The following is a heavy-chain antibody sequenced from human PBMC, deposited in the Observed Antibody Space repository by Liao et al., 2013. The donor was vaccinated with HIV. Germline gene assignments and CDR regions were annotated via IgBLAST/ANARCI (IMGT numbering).Heavy chain of an antibody. CDR1: GGSISSGDYY. D-gene: IGHD3/OR15-3a*01. Sequence: QVQLQESGPGLVKPSQTLSLTCTVSGGSISSGDYYWSWIRQPPGKGLEWIGYIYYSGSTYYNPSLKSRVTTSVDTSKNQFSLKLSSVTAADTAVYYCVRGGEGLGYAFDIWGQGTMVTVSS. CDR2: IYYSGST. J-gene: IGHJ3*02. V-gene: IGHV4-30-4*08. CDR3: VRGGEGLGYAFDI.